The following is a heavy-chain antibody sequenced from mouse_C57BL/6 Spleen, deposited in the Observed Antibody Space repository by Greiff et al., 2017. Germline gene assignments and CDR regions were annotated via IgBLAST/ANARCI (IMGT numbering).Heavy chain of an antibody. CDR2: IKPSSGIT. Sequence: VKLVESGAELAKPGASVKLSCKASGYTFTSYWMHWVKQRPGQGLEWIGYIKPSSGITKYNQKFKDKAPLTAYKSASTAYMQLLSLTYEDSAVYYCARKLLDANYDAMDYWGQGTSVTVSA. J-gene: IGHJ4*01. CDR1: GYTFTSYW. CDR3: ARKLLDANYDAMDY. D-gene: IGHD2-1*01. V-gene: IGHV1-7*01.